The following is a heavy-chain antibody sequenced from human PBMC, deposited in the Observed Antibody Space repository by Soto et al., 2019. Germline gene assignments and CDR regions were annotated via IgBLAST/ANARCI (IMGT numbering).Heavy chain of an antibody. D-gene: IGHD3-10*01. CDR2: IIPMFGTP. Sequence: QVQLVQSGAEVKKAGSSVKVSCKASGDTLNNYALSWVRQAPGVGLEWMGGIIPMFGTPNYAQKFQGRVTISADKSTSTVYMELSSLRSDDTAVYFCAREQVSGTFFTYWGQGTQVTVSS. CDR3: AREQVSGTFFTY. CDR1: GDTLNNYA. J-gene: IGHJ4*02. V-gene: IGHV1-69*06.